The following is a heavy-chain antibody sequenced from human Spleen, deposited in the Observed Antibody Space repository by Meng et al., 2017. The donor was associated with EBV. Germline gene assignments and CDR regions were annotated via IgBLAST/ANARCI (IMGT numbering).Heavy chain of an antibody. V-gene: IGHV1-2*06. J-gene: IGHJ5*01. CDR2: IIPYSERT. D-gene: IGHD3-10*01. CDR3: ARGGYSYGSKWFDS. Sequence: QVQLVQSGAEVKKPGASVKVSCKASGYTFSGYYIHWVRQAPGQGLEWMGRIIPYSERTNYAQNFQGRVTMTRDTSISTAYMELSRLRSGDTAVYYCARGGYSYGSKWFDSWGQGSLVTVSS. CDR1: GYTFSGYY.